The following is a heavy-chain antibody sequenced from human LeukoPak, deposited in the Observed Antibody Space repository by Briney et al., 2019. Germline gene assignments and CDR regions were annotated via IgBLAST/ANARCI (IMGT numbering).Heavy chain of an antibody. CDR3: AKGDVSVTREFDY. Sequence: GGSLRLSCTASGFIFSTYSMIWDRQAPGKGLEWVSSISSGSSNIYYADSVKGRFTISRDNAQNSLYLQMNSLRAEDTAVYYCAKGDVSVTREFDYWGQGTLVTVSS. D-gene: IGHD7-27*01. V-gene: IGHV3-21*01. CDR2: ISSGSSNI. CDR1: GFIFSTYS. J-gene: IGHJ4*02.